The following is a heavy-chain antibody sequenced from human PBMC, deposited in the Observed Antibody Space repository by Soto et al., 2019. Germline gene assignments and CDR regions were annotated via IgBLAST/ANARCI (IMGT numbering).Heavy chain of an antibody. J-gene: IGHJ4*02. CDR1: GYTFTSYG. V-gene: IGHV1-18*01. CDR2: ISAHNGNT. Sequence: QVHLVQSGAEVKKPGASVKVSCKASGYTFTSYGITWVRQAPGQGLEWMGWISAHNGNTDYAQKLQGRVIVTRDTPTSTAYMELSSLISAVTAVYYCARGRHGDYWGQGALVTVSS. CDR3: ARGRHGDY.